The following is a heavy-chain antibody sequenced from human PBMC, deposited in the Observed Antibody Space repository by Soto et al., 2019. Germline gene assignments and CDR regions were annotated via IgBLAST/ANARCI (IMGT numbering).Heavy chain of an antibody. CDR1: GGSISSYY. Sequence: PSETLSLTCTVSGGSISSYYWSWIRQPPGKGLEWIGYVYYSGSTNYNPSLKSRVTISVDTSKNQFSLKLSSVTAADTAVYYCARHEKPPGVAAAGNGMDVWGQGTTVTVSS. D-gene: IGHD6-13*01. CDR3: ARHEKPPGVAAAGNGMDV. CDR2: VYYSGST. V-gene: IGHV4-59*08. J-gene: IGHJ6*02.